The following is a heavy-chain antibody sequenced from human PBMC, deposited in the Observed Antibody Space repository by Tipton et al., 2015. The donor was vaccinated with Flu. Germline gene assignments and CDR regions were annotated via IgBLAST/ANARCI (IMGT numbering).Heavy chain of an antibody. CDR1: RFTFSSYG. V-gene: IGHV3-30*02. CDR3: AKDRQWLVTYYYYYAMDV. CDR2: IEYNGSKK. D-gene: IGHD6-19*01. Sequence: SLRLSCIASRFTFSSYGMHWVRQAPGEGLEWVAYIEYNGSKKNYADSVKGRFTISRDNSKNTLFLQMNSLRTEDTAVYYCAKDRQWLVTYYYYYAMDVWGPGTTVTVSS. J-gene: IGHJ6*02.